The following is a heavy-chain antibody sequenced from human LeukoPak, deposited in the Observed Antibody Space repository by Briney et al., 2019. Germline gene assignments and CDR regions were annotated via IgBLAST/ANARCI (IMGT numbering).Heavy chain of an antibody. D-gene: IGHD2-21*02. V-gene: IGHV1-2*02. CDR2: INPRSGGT. J-gene: IGHJ4*02. CDR1: GYTFIDYY. CDR3: GVVVTTYYDS. Sequence: ASLKVSCKASGYTFIDYYMHWVRQAPGQGLEWMGWINPRSGGTNYARTFQGRVTMTRDTSISTAYMELSTLTSDDTAVYHCGVVVTTYYDSWGQGTLVTVSS.